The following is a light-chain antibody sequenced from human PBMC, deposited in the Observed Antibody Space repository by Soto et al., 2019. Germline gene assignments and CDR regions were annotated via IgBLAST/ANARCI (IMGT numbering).Light chain of an antibody. CDR2: GAS. V-gene: IGKV3-20*01. J-gene: IGKJ1*01. CDR3: QQYGSSRT. Sequence: EIVLTQSPGTLSLSPGERATLSCRASQSVSSSYLAWYQQKPGQAPRLLIYGASSRATGIPDRLSGSGSGTDFTLTISRLEPEDCAVYYCQQYGSSRTFGQGTKVDIK. CDR1: QSVSSSY.